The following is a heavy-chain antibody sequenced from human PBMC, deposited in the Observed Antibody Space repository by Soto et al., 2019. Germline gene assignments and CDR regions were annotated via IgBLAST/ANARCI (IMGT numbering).Heavy chain of an antibody. CDR2: MKCSDGST. D-gene: IGHD3-9*01. V-gene: IGHV1-46*01. CDR3: AGPNEGYYDILAF. J-gene: IGHJ4*02. CDR1: GYTFTNYY. Sequence: ASVKVSCKAAGYTFTNYYIHWVRQAPGQGLEWMGLMKCSDGSTTYAQKFQGRFTISRDTSKNTLFLQMNSLRTEDTAVYYCAGPNEGYYDILAFWGQGTLVTVSS.